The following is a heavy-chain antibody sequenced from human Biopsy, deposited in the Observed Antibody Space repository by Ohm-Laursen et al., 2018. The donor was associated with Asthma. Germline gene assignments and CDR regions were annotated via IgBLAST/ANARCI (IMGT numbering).Heavy chain of an antibody. D-gene: IGHD2-15*01. Sequence: SVKVSCKASGGTFSNYAISWVRQAPGQGLEWMGGIIPMFGTTNYAQKFQGRVTITADESPSAAYMELSSLRSDDTAVYYCASPTYCSGSSCINNYYYALDVWGQGTTVTVSS. CDR2: IIPMFGTT. CDR1: GGTFSNYA. CDR3: ASPTYCSGSSCINNYYYALDV. J-gene: IGHJ6*02. V-gene: IGHV1-69*01.